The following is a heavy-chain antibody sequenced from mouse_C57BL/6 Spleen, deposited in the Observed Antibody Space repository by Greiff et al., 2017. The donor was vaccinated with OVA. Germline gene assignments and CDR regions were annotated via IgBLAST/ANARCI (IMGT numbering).Heavy chain of an antibody. Sequence: QVQLQQPGAELVKPGASVKMSCKASGYTFTSYWITWVKQRPGQGLEWIGDIYPGSGSTNYNEKFKSKATLTVDTSSSTAYMQLSSLTSEDSAVYYCARGRETAQAQGYWGQGTTLTVSS. CDR3: ARGRETAQAQGY. V-gene: IGHV1-55*01. CDR1: GYTFTSYW. CDR2: IYPGSGST. D-gene: IGHD3-2*02. J-gene: IGHJ2*01.